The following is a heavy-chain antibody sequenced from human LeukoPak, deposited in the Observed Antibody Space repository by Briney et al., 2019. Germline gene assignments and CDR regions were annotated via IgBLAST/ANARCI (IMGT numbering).Heavy chain of an antibody. CDR2: IVVGSGTT. CDR1: GFTFSTSA. J-gene: IGHJ4*02. CDR3: ARVSAAAGSDY. Sequence: ASVKVSCKASGFTFSTSAVQWVRQARGQHLEWIGWIVVGSGTTNYAQKFQGRVTMTRDTSTSTVYMELSSLRSEDTAVYYCARVSAAAGSDYWGQGTLVTVSS. D-gene: IGHD6-13*01. V-gene: IGHV1-58*01.